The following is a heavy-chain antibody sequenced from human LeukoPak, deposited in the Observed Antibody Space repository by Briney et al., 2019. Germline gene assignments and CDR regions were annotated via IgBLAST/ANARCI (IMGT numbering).Heavy chain of an antibody. Sequence: GGSLRLSCAASGFTFSSYGMHWVRQAPGKGLEWVAFIRYDGSNKYYADSVKGRFTISRDNSKNTLYLQMNSLRAEDTAVYYCAKNMRTTLIWFGELYLDYWGQGTLVTVSS. CDR2: IRYDGSNK. CDR1: GFTFSSYG. CDR3: AKNMRTTLIWFGELYLDY. J-gene: IGHJ4*02. D-gene: IGHD3-10*01. V-gene: IGHV3-30*02.